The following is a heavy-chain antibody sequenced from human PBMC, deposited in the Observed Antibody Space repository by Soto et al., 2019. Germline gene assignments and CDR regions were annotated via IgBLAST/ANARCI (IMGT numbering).Heavy chain of an antibody. CDR2: IYYSGST. D-gene: IGHD3-3*01. CDR1: DGSISVGGYY. J-gene: IGHJ4*02. Sequence: SEALSLTDTVSDGSISVGGYYWSWIRHHPGKGLEWIVYIYYSGSTYYNPSLKSRVTISVDTSKNQFSLKLSSVTAADTAVYYCASLIYDFWSGYPNFDYWGQGTLVTVSS. V-gene: IGHV4-31*03. CDR3: ASLIYDFWSGYPNFDY.